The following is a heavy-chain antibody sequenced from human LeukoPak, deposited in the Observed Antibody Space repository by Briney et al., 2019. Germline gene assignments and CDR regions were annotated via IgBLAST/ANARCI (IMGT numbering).Heavy chain of an antibody. D-gene: IGHD1-26*01. CDR2: ISGSGGST. CDR1: GFTFSSYA. CDR3: AKDGGGSYGYYFDY. Sequence: SGGSLRLSCAASGFTFSSYAMSWVRQAPGKGLEWVSAISGSGGSTYYADSVKGRFTISRDNSKNTLYLQMNSLRAEDTAVYYCAKDGGGSYGYYFDYWGQGTLITVSS. J-gene: IGHJ4*02. V-gene: IGHV3-23*01.